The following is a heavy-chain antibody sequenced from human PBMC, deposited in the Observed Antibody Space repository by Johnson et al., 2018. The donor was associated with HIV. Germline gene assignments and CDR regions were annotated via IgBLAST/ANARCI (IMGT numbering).Heavy chain of an antibody. D-gene: IGHD6-13*01. V-gene: IGHV3-74*02. CDR1: GFTLSSYW. Sequence: VQLVESGGGLVQPGGSLRLSCAASGFTLSSYWIHWVRQAPGKGLVWVSRMTSDGSSTSYADSVKGRFTISRDNSKNTLYLEMNSLRVEDTAVYYCAKVVTSSSSWQDDAFDIWGQGTMVTVSS. CDR2: MTSDGSST. CDR3: AKVVTSSSSWQDDAFDI. J-gene: IGHJ3*02.